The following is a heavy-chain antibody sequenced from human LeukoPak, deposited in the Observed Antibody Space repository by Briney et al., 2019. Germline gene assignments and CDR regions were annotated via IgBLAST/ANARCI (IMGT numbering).Heavy chain of an antibody. V-gene: IGHV3-23*01. J-gene: IGHJ4*02. D-gene: IGHD3-10*01. Sequence: SGGSLRLSCAASGFTFSSYTMRWVRQAPGKGLEWVSSISGSTGNTYYADSVKGRFTISRDNSKNTLYLQMNSLRAEDTAVYYCAKGITMAPDFFDYWGQGTLVTVSS. CDR3: AKGITMAPDFFDY. CDR1: GFTFSSYT. CDR2: ISGSTGNT.